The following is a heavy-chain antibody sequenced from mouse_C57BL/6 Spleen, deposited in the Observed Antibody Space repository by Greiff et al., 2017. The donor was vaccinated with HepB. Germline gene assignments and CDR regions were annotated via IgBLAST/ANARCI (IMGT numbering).Heavy chain of an antibody. J-gene: IGHJ2*01. V-gene: IGHV5-16*01. CDR1: GFTFSDYY. CDR3: ARDQDYVMDY. D-gene: IGHD1-1*01. Sequence: EVQLVESEGGLVQPGSSMKLSCTASGFTFSDYYMAWVRQVPEKGLEWVANINYDGSSTYYLDSLKSRFIISRDNAKNILYLQMSSLKSEDTATYYCARDQDYVMDYWGQGTTLTVSS. CDR2: INYDGSST.